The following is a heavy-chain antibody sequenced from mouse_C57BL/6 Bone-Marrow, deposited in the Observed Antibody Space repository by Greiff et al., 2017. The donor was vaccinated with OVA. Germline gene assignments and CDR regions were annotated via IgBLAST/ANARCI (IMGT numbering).Heavy chain of an antibody. J-gene: IGHJ2*01. Sequence: QVQLKESGAELVRPGTSVKVSCKASGYAFTNYLIEWVQQRPGQGLEWIGVINPGSGGTNYNEKFKGKGPLTADKSSSTAYMQLSSRTSEDSAVYYCARYDDAMGGLDYWGQGTTLTVSS. CDR3: ARYDDAMGGLDY. CDR2: INPGSGGT. D-gene: IGHD2-12*01. V-gene: IGHV1-54*01. CDR1: GYAFTNYL.